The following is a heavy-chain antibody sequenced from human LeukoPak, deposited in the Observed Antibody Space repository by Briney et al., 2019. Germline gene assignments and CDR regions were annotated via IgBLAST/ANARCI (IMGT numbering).Heavy chain of an antibody. V-gene: IGHV1-18*01. J-gene: IGHJ4*02. Sequence: ASVKVSCKASGYTFTSYGISWVRQAPGQGLEWMGWISAYNGNTNYAQKFQGRVTMTTDTSTTIVYMELRSLRFDDTAVYYCARRYYDSSGYPHFDYWGQGTLVTVS. CDR1: GYTFTSYG. D-gene: IGHD3-22*01. CDR2: ISAYNGNT. CDR3: ARRYYDSSGYPHFDY.